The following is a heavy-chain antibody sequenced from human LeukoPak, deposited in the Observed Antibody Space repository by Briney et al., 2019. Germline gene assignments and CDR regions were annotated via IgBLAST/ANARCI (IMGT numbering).Heavy chain of an antibody. CDR1: GFTFSNYA. J-gene: IGHJ5*02. Sequence: GGSLRLSCAVSGFTFSNYAISWVRQAPGKGLEWVSSISGSGDTTYYADPVKGRFTISRDNSKNTLYLQMNSLRAEDTAVYYCAPDSRGAFPNWFDPWGQGTLVTVSS. V-gene: IGHV3-23*01. CDR3: APDSRGAFPNWFDP. CDR2: ISGSGDTT. D-gene: IGHD3-22*01.